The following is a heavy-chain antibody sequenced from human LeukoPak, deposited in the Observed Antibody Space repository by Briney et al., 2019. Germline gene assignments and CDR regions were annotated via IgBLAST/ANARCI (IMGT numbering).Heavy chain of an antibody. CDR3: AKDWGWSFDY. J-gene: IGHJ4*02. D-gene: IGHD6-19*01. CDR2: IGYDGSEK. V-gene: IGHV3-30*02. CDR1: GFIFISYG. Sequence: RGSLRLSCAASGFIFISYGMHWVRQAPGKGLEWVAFIGYDGSEKNYADSVKGRFTISRDNSKNTLYLQMNSLRAEDTAVYYCAKDWGWSFDYWGQGTRVTVSS.